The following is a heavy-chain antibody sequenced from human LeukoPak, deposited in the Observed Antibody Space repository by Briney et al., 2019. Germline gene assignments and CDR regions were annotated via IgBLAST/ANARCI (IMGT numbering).Heavy chain of an antibody. CDR1: DGSISSSSYY. CDR2: IYYSGST. V-gene: IGHV4-39*01. Sequence: PSETLSLTCTVSDGSISSSSYYWGWIRQPPGKGLEWIGSIYYSGSTYYNPSLKSRVTISVDTSKNQFSLKLSSVTAADTAVYYCARRRGAWPFDYWGQGTLVTVSS. D-gene: IGHD3-10*01. CDR3: ARRRGAWPFDY. J-gene: IGHJ4*02.